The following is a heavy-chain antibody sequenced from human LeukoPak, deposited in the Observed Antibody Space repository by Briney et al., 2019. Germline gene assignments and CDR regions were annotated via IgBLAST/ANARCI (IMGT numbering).Heavy chain of an antibody. CDR2: ISYDGSNK. V-gene: IGHV3-30-3*01. CDR1: GFTFSSYA. CDR3: ARDLLWFGELLRYGMDV. D-gene: IGHD3-10*01. J-gene: IGHJ6*02. Sequence: GGSLRLSCAASGFTFSSYAMHWVRQAPGKGLEWVAVISYDGSNKYYADSVKGRFTISRDNSKNTLYLQMNSLRAEDTAVYCCARDLLWFGELLRYGMDVWGQGTTVTVSS.